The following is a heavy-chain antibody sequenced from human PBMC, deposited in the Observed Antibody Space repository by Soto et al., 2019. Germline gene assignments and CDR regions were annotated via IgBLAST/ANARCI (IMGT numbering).Heavy chain of an antibody. CDR2: IIPIFGTA. J-gene: IGHJ5*02. Sequence: QVQLVQSGAEVKKPGSSVKVSCKASGGTFSSYAISWVRQAPGQGIEWMGGIIPIFGTANYAQKFQGRVTITADKSTSTAYMELSSLRSEDTAVYYCARGSDYYDSSGYLNWFDPWGQGTLVTVSS. CDR3: ARGSDYYDSSGYLNWFDP. D-gene: IGHD3-22*01. V-gene: IGHV1-69*06. CDR1: GGTFSSYA.